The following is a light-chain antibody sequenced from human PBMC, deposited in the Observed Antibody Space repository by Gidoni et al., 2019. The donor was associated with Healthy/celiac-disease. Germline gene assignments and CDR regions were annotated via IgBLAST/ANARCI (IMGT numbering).Light chain of an antibody. CDR1: QSVLYSSNNKNY. CDR2: WAS. CDR3: QQYYRTPWT. Sequence: IVMTPSPASLAVSLGERATINCKASQSVLYSSNNKNYLAWYRQKTGQPPKLLIYWASTRESGVPDRFSGSGSGTDFTLTISSLQAEDVAVYYCQQYYRTPWTFGQGTKVEIK. J-gene: IGKJ1*01. V-gene: IGKV4-1*01.